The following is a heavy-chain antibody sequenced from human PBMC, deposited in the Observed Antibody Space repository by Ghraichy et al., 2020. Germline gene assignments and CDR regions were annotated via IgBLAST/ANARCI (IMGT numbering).Heavy chain of an antibody. CDR2: INPSGGST. J-gene: IGHJ4*02. CDR1: GYTFISYY. V-gene: IGHV1-46*01. CDR3: ARARSGSSGWYETKGGDY. Sequence: ASVKVSCKASGYTFISYYMHWVRQAPGQGLEWMGIINPSGGSTSYAQKFQGRVTMTRDTSTSTVYMELSSLRSEDTAVYYCARARSGSSGWYETKGGDYWGQGTLVTVSS. D-gene: IGHD6-19*01.